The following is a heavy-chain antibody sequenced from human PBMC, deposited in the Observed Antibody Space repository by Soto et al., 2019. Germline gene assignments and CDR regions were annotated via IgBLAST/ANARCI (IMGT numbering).Heavy chain of an antibody. CDR3: ARGIATGQLAP. Sequence: QVQLVQSGAEVKKPGASVKISCKASGYTFTRYTMNWVRQAPGQRLEWMGWINPDNGNTKSSQKFQNRVIITRDTSASTADMDLSSLRSEDPAVYYCARGIATGQLAPWGQGTLVTVSS. CDR1: GYTFTRYT. CDR2: INPDNGNT. V-gene: IGHV1-3*01. J-gene: IGHJ5*02. D-gene: IGHD6-6*01.